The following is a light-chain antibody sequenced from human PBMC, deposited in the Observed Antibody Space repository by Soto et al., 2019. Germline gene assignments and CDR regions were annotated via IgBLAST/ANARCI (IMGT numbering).Light chain of an antibody. V-gene: IGKV3-20*01. CDR1: QSVSSTY. Sequence: PGERATLSCRASQSVSSTYLAWYQQKPGQAPRTLISAASSRATGTPDRFSGSGSGTDFTLTISRLEPEDVGVYYCQQYGSSRWTFGQGTNVEIK. CDR3: QQYGSSRWT. CDR2: AAS. J-gene: IGKJ1*01.